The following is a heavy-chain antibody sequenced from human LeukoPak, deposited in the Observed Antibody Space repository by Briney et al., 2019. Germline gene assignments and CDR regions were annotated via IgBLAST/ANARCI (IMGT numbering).Heavy chain of an antibody. V-gene: IGHV3-30-3*01. J-gene: IGHJ6*03. CDR2: ISYDGSNK. CDR1: GFTFSSYA. Sequence: GGSLRLSCAASGFTFSSYAMHWVRQAPGKGLEWVAVISYDGSNKYYADSVKGRFTISRDNSKNTLYLQMNSLRDEDTAVYYCARILGHHMDVWGKGTTVTVSS. CDR3: ARILGHHMDV.